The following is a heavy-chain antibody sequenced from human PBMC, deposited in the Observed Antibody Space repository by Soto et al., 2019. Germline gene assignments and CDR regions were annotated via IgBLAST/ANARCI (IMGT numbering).Heavy chain of an antibody. D-gene: IGHD6-13*01. V-gene: IGHV4-4*07. Sequence: SETLSLTCTVSGGSISSYYWSWIRQPAGKGLEWIGRIYTSGSTNYNPSLKSRVTMSVDTSKNQFSLKLSSVTAADTAVYYCARQIAAAGTGWFDPWGQGALVTVSA. J-gene: IGHJ5*02. CDR1: GGSISSYY. CDR3: ARQIAAAGTGWFDP. CDR2: IYTSGST.